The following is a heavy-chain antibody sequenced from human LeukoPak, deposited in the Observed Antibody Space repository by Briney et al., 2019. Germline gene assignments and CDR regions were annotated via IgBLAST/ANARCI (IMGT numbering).Heavy chain of an antibody. CDR1: GFTFSRNW. V-gene: IGHV3-7*03. CDR3: AKGWMITFGGVMVYFDY. D-gene: IGHD3-16*01. J-gene: IGHJ4*02. Sequence: GGSLRLSCEASGFTFSRNWMTWVRQAPGKGLEWVANIRQDGNEKYYVDSVKGRFTISRDNSKNTLYLQMNSLRAEDTAVYYCAKGWMITFGGVMVYFDYWGQGTLVTVSS. CDR2: IRQDGNEK.